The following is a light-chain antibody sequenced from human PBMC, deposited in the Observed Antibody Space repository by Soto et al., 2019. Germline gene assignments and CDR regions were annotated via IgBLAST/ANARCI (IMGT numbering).Light chain of an antibody. J-gene: IGKJ4*01. CDR1: QSVSSY. V-gene: IGKV3-11*01. CDR3: QQRKNWPPLT. CDR2: DAS. Sequence: EIVLTQSPATLSLAPGERATLSCRASQSVSSYLAWYQQKPGQAPRLLIYDASNRATGIPARFSGSGSGTDFTLTISSLEPVDFAVYYCQQRKNWPPLTFGGGTKVEIK.